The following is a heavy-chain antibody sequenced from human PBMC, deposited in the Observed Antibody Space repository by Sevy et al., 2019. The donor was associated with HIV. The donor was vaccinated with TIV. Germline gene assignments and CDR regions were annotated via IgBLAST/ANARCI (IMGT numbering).Heavy chain of an antibody. CDR2: IIPIFGTA. D-gene: IGHD6-19*01. Sequence: ASMKVSCKASGGTFSSYAISWVRQAPGQGLEWMGGIIPIFGTANYPQKFQGRVTITADESTSTAYREQSSLRSEDTAVYYCARFHTGYSSGWRDYYYYGMDVWGQGTTVTVSS. V-gene: IGHV1-69*13. J-gene: IGHJ6*02. CDR3: ARFHTGYSSGWRDYYYYGMDV. CDR1: GGTFSSYA.